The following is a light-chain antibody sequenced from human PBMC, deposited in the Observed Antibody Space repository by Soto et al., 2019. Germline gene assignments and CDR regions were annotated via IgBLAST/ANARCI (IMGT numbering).Light chain of an antibody. J-gene: IGLJ3*02. CDR3: AVWDDILRGPL. CDR2: RNN. Sequence: QSVLTQPPSASGTPGQGVTISCSGSSSNTGNNYVYWYQHLPGTAPKLLIYRNNQRPSGVPDRLSGSKSGTSASLAISGLRSEDEADYYCAVWDDILRGPLFGGGTKLTVL. V-gene: IGLV1-47*01. CDR1: SSNTGNNY.